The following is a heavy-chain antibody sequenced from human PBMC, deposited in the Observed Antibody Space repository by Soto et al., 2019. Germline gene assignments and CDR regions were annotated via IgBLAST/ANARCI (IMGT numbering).Heavy chain of an antibody. CDR1: GYTFSTFG. J-gene: IGHJ5*02. CDR3: ARVWGYCSGGSCAYNWFDP. Sequence: ASVKVSCKTSGYTFSTFGISWVRQAPGQGLEWMGWISAYNGNTNYAQKLQGRVTMTTDTSTSTAYMELRSLRSDDTAVYYCARVWGYCSGGSCAYNWFDPWGQGTLVTVSS. D-gene: IGHD2-15*01. CDR2: ISAYNGNT. V-gene: IGHV1-18*01.